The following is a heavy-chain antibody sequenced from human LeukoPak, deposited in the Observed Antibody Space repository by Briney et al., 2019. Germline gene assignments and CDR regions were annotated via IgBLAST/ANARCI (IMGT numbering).Heavy chain of an antibody. Sequence: SETLSLTCAVYGGSFSGYYWSWIRQPPGKGLEWIGEINHSGSTNYNPSLKSRVTISVDTSKNQFSLKLSSVTAADTAVYYCARVPGWLRLVDYWGQGTLVTVSS. V-gene: IGHV4-34*01. D-gene: IGHD5-12*01. CDR1: GGSFSGYY. CDR3: ARVPGWLRLVDY. J-gene: IGHJ4*02. CDR2: INHSGST.